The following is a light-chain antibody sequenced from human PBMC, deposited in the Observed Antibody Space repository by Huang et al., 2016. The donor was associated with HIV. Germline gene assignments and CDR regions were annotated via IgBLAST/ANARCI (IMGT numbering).Light chain of an antibody. CDR1: QDIGNF. V-gene: IGKV1-27*01. CDR3: QRYDSAPRA. CDR2: GAS. Sequence: DIQMTQSPPSLSASQGVRVTLTCRASQDIGNFLAWFQQKPGGVPKLLISGASTLHVGVPSRFSGRGSGTEFTLTITDLQPEDVATYYCQRYDSAPRAFGPGTKVDIK. J-gene: IGKJ1*01.